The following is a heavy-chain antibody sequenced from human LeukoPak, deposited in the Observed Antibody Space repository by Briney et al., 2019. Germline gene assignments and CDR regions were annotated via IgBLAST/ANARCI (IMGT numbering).Heavy chain of an antibody. CDR1: EFTFISYW. D-gene: IGHD3-10*01. CDR2: INSDGSGT. CDR3: ARVRVRGVIKNYYYMDV. J-gene: IGHJ6*03. Sequence: GGSLRLSCAASEFTFISYWMHWVRQAPGKGLVWVSRINSDGSGTSYADSVKGRFTISRDNAKNTLYLQMNSLRAEDTAVYYCARVRVRGVIKNYYYMDVWGKGTTVTVSS. V-gene: IGHV3-74*01.